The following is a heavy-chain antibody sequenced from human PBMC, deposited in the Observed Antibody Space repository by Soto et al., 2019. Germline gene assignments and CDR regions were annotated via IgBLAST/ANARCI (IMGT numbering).Heavy chain of an antibody. CDR2: IYYSGST. Sequence: PSETLSLTCTVSGGSISSYYWSWIRQPPGKGLEWIGYIYYSGSTNYNPSLKSRVTISVDTSKNQFSLKLSSVTAADTAVYYCARETTGWVDYWGQGTLVTVSS. CDR3: ARETTGWVDY. J-gene: IGHJ4*02. V-gene: IGHV4-59*01. D-gene: IGHD4-17*01. CDR1: GGSISSYY.